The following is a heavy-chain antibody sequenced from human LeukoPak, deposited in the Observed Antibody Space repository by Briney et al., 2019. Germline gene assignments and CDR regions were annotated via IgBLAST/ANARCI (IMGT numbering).Heavy chain of an antibody. J-gene: IGHJ4*02. V-gene: IGHV4-31*03. CDR1: GASISSGGYY. D-gene: IGHD3-22*01. Sequence: SQTLSLTCTVSGASISSGGYYWSWIRQPPGKGLEWIGHMSYSGRTSYNPSLKTRFILSVDLSKSQFSLRLSSVTAADTAVYYCAREGGYDSNVSLNYFDYWGQGTLVTVSS. CDR3: AREGGYDSNVSLNYFDY. CDR2: MSYSGRT.